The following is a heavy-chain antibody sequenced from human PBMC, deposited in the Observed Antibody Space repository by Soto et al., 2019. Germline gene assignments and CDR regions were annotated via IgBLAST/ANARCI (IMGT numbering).Heavy chain of an antibody. CDR3: ARDLRYSSGWPPDY. J-gene: IGHJ4*02. CDR1: GYTFTSYG. CDR2: ISAYNGNT. D-gene: IGHD6-19*01. V-gene: IGHV1-18*01. Sequence: ASVKVSCKASGYTFTSYGISWVRQAPGQGLEWMGLISAYNGNTNYAQKLQGRVTMTTDTSTSTAYMELRSLRSDDTAVYYCARDLRYSSGWPPDYWGQGTLVTVSS.